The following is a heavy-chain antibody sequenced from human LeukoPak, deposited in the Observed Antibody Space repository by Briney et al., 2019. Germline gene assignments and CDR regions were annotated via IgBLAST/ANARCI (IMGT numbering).Heavy chain of an antibody. CDR3: TTVHDFWSGLDY. CDR2: IKSKTDGGTT. J-gene: IGHJ4*02. Sequence: PGGSLRLSCTASGFTFGDYAMHWVRQAPGKGLEWVGRIKSKTDGGTTDYAAPVKGRFTISRDDSKNTLYLQMNSLKTEDTAVYYCTTVHDFWSGLDYWGQGTLVTVSS. V-gene: IGHV3-15*01. CDR1: GFTFGDYA. D-gene: IGHD3-3*01.